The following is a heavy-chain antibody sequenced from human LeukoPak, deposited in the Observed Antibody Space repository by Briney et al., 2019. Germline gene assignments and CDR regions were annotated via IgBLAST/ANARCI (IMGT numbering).Heavy chain of an antibody. Sequence: GGSLRLSCAASGFTFSSYWMHWVRQAPGKGLVWVSRINSDGSSTSYADSVKGRFTISRDNAKNTLYLHMNSLRAEDTAVYYCARYYDFWSGYYYYYYMDVWGKGTTVTVSS. CDR2: INSDGSST. V-gene: IGHV3-74*01. J-gene: IGHJ6*03. CDR3: ARYYDFWSGYYYYYYMDV. D-gene: IGHD3-3*01. CDR1: GFTFSSYW.